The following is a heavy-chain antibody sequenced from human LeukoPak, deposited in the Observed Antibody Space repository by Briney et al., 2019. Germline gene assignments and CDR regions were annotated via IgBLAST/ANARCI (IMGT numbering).Heavy chain of an antibody. CDR3: ARDGPIAAADKLNPLDY. J-gene: IGHJ4*02. D-gene: IGHD6-13*01. V-gene: IGHV3-7*01. CDR2: IKQDGSEK. Sequence: GGSLRLSCAASGFTFSSYWMSWVRQAPGQGLEWVANIKQDGSEKYYVDSVKGRFTISRDNTKNSLYLQMNSLRAEDTAVYYCARDGPIAAADKLNPLDYWGQGTLVTVSS. CDR1: GFTFSSYW.